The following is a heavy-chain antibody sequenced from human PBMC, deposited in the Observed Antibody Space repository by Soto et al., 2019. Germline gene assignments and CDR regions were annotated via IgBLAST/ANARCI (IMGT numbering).Heavy chain of an antibody. Sequence: QVQLQESGPGLVKPSETLSLTCTVSGGSISSSDYYWSWIRQNPGKGLEWIGYIHYSGNTYYNPSLKSRVTISVDTSKNQFSLRLSSVTAADTAVYYCAKSLTINADFDCWGQGTLVTVSS. CDR1: GGSISSSDYY. V-gene: IGHV4-31*03. J-gene: IGHJ4*02. CDR2: IHYSGNT. D-gene: IGHD3-9*01. CDR3: AKSLTINADFDC.